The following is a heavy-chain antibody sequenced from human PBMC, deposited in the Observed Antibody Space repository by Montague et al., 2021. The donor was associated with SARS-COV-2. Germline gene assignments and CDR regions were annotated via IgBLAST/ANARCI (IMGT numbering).Heavy chain of an antibody. CDR1: GGSFNGSD. D-gene: IGHD6-13*01. CDR3: SRWRPSSSWSYYYYYGMDD. J-gene: IGHJ6*02. V-gene: IGHV4-34*01. CDR2: MNHSGRT. Sequence: SETLSLTCAVYGGSFNGSDWSWIRHPPGTGLEWIGEMNHSGRTNYNTSXXNRVAILADKSKNQFSLKMSYVTAADTAVYYCSRWRPSSSWSYYYYYGMDDWGQGTTITVSS.